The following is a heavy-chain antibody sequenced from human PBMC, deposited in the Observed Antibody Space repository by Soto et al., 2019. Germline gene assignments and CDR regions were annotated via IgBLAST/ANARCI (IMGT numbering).Heavy chain of an antibody. J-gene: IGHJ5*02. Sequence: QLQLQESGPGLVKPSETLSLTCTVSGGSISSSDYYWGWLRQPPGKGPEWIGNIFYSGSTYNNPSHNGRVTISIATSKIQFSLKVPSVTAADAAVYHCARQRAVGGDYLWGSYRPTLSSFDPWGQGTLVTVSS. CDR1: GGSISSSDYY. D-gene: IGHD3-16*02. CDR2: IFYSGST. V-gene: IGHV4-39*01. CDR3: ARQRAVGGDYLWGSYRPTLSSFDP.